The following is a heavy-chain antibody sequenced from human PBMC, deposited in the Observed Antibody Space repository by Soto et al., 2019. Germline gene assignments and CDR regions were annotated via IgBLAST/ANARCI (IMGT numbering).Heavy chain of an antibody. CDR2: ISSRSDI. D-gene: IGHD2-2*02. CDR1: GFTFSTYS. Sequence: GGSLRLSCVVSGFTFSTYSINWVRQAPGKGLEWVSSISSRSDIYYADSAKGRLTISRDNAKNTVSLQMNSLRAEDTADYYCAREYTAWPLAYGLDVWGQGTTVTVSS. V-gene: IGHV3-21*01. J-gene: IGHJ6*02. CDR3: AREYTAWPLAYGLDV.